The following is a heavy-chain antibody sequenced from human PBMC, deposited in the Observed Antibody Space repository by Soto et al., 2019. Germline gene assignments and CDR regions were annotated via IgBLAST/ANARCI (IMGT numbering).Heavy chain of an antibody. CDR3: ATNYDFWSGSTYYYYYMDV. D-gene: IGHD3-3*01. CDR1: GYTLTELS. Sequence: ASVKVSCKVSGYTLTELSMHWVRQAPGKGLEWMGGFDPEDGETIYAQKFQGRVTMTQDTSTDAAYMELSSLRSEDTAVYYCATNYDFWSGSTYYYYYMDVWGKGTTVTVSS. J-gene: IGHJ6*03. V-gene: IGHV1-24*01. CDR2: FDPEDGET.